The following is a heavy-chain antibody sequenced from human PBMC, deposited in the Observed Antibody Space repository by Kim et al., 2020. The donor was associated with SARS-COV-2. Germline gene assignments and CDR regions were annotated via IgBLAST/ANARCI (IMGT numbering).Heavy chain of an antibody. CDR2: IYYSGST. V-gene: IGHV4-30-4*01. Sequence: SETLSLTCTVSGGSISSGEYYWSWIRQPPGKGLEWIGYIYYSGSTYYNPSLKSRVTISVDTSKNQFSLKLSSVTAADTAVYYCARGVGYCSSTSCYSNWFDPWGQGTLVTVSS. D-gene: IGHD2-2*01. CDR1: GGSISSGEYY. CDR3: ARGVGYCSSTSCYSNWFDP. J-gene: IGHJ5*02.